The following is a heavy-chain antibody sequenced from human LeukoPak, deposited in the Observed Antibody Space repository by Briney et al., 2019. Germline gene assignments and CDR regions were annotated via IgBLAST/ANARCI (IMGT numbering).Heavy chain of an antibody. Sequence: PGGSLRLSCAASGVTFSSYAMSWVRQAPGKGLEWVSSISGSGGSTYYADSVKGRFTISRDNSKNTLYLQMNSLRAEDTAIYYCAKDLGRYSHGYFDYWGQGTLVTVSS. J-gene: IGHJ4*02. V-gene: IGHV3-23*01. D-gene: IGHD5-18*01. CDR1: GVTFSSYA. CDR2: ISGSGGST. CDR3: AKDLGRYSHGYFDY.